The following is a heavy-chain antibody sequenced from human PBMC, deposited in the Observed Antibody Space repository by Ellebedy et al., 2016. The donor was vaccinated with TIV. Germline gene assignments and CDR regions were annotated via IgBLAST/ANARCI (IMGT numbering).Heavy chain of an antibody. CDR2: INPNSGGT. J-gene: IGHJ4*02. V-gene: IGHV1-2*02. CDR1: GYTFTGYY. Sequence: AASVKVSCKASGYTFTGYYMHWVRQAPGQGLEWMGWINPNSGGTNYAQKFQGRVTMTRDTSISTAYMELSRLRSDDTAVYYCARPGTKWLGRPFDYWGQGTLVTVSS. CDR3: ARPGTKWLGRPFDY. D-gene: IGHD5-12*01.